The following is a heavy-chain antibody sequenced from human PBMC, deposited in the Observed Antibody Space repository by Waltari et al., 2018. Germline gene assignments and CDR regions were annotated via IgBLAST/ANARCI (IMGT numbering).Heavy chain of an antibody. Sequence: QVQLQESGPGLVKPSETLSLTCTVSGGSISSYYWSWIRQPPGKGLEWIGYIYYSGSPNYNPSLKSRVTRSVDTSKNQFSLKLSSVTAADTAVYYCARVSGIAAAGRYYYYYGMDVWGQGTTVTVSS. CDR3: ARVSGIAAAGRYYYYYGMDV. J-gene: IGHJ6*02. CDR2: IYYSGSP. CDR1: GGSISSYY. V-gene: IGHV4-59*01. D-gene: IGHD6-13*01.